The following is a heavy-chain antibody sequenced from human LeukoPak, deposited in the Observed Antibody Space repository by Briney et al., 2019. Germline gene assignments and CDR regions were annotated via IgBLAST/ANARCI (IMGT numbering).Heavy chain of an antibody. Sequence: PGGSLRLSCAASGFTFSNAWMSWVRQAPGKGLEWVGRIKSKTDGGTTDYAAPVKGRFTISRDDSKNTLYLQMNSLKTEDTAVYYCTTVDDSSGPRPLEAFDIWGQGTMVTVSS. CDR1: GFTFSNAW. V-gene: IGHV3-15*01. CDR3: TTVDDSSGPRPLEAFDI. D-gene: IGHD3-22*01. CDR2: IKSKTDGGTT. J-gene: IGHJ3*02.